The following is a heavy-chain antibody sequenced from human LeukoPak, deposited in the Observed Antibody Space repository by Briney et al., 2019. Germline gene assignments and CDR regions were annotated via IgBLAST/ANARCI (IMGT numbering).Heavy chain of an antibody. Sequence: SETLSLTCTISGGSIDSYYWSWIRQPPGKGLEWIGYIYHSGSTYYNPSLKSRVTISVDRSKNQFSLKLSSVTAADTAVYYCARTTVTTSGVNWFDPWGQGTLVTVSS. CDR1: GGSIDSYY. V-gene: IGHV4-30-2*01. D-gene: IGHD4-17*01. J-gene: IGHJ5*02. CDR3: ARTTVTTSGVNWFDP. CDR2: IYHSGST.